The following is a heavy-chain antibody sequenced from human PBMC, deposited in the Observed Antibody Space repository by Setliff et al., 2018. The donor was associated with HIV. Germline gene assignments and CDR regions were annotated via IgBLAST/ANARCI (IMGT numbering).Heavy chain of an antibody. CDR1: GDTLTELS. D-gene: IGHD1-7*01. CDR3: ARDAPGNTESAPGY. V-gene: IGHV1-24*01. J-gene: IGHJ4*02. Sequence: ASVKVSCKVSGDTLTELSIHWVRQAPGRGLEWMGGFDPEDGETVYAQKFQGRVTMTTDTSTSTAYMELRSLRSDDTAVYYCARDAPGNTESAPGYWGQGTLVT. CDR2: FDPEDGET.